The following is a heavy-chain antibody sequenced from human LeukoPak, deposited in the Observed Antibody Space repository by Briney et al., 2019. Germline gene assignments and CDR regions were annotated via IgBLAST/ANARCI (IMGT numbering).Heavy chain of an antibody. CDR2: ISSSGSTI. CDR3: AKTSPHGGDSK. J-gene: IGHJ4*02. Sequence: GGSLRLSCAASGFTFSSYEMNWVRQAPGKGLEWVSYISSSGSTIYYADSVKARFTISRDNSKNTLYLQMNSLRAEDTAVYYCAKTSPHGGDSKWGQGTLVTVSS. D-gene: IGHD2-21*02. V-gene: IGHV3-48*03. CDR1: GFTFSSYE.